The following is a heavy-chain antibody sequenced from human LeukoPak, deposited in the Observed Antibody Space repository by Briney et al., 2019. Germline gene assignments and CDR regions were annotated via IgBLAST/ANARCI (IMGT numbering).Heavy chain of an antibody. CDR3: ARGRVVVPAPPYWFDP. J-gene: IGHJ5*02. Sequence: SETLSLTCTVSGGSISSGDYYWSWIRQPPGKGLEWIGYIYYSGSTYYNPSLKSRVTISVDTSKNQFSLKLGSVTAADTAVYYCARGRVVVPAPPYWFDPWGQGTLVTVSS. CDR2: IYYSGST. D-gene: IGHD2-2*01. V-gene: IGHV4-30-4*01. CDR1: GGSISSGDYY.